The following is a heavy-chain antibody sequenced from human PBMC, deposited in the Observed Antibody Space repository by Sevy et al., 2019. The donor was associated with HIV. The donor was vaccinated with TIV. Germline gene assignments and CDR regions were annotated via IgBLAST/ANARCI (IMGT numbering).Heavy chain of an antibody. CDR2: ISYDGSNK. CDR3: AKDDGMEYYYGMDV. D-gene: IGHD1-1*01. CDR1: GFTFSSYG. J-gene: IGHJ6*02. Sequence: GGSLRLSCAASGFTFSSYGMHWVRQAPGKGLEWVAVISYDGSNKYYADSVKGRFTISRDNSKNTLYLQMNSLRAEDTAVYYCAKDDGMEYYYGMDVWGQGTTVTFSS. V-gene: IGHV3-30*18.